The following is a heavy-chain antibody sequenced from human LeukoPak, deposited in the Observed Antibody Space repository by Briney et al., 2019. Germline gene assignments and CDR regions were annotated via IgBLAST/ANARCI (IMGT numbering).Heavy chain of an antibody. V-gene: IGHV3-30*03. J-gene: IGHJ4*02. CDR3: ASIVVVPAARHRALDY. Sequence: PGGSLRLSCAASGFTFSSYGMHWVRQAPGKGLEWVAVISYDGSNKCYADSVKGRFTISRDNSKNTLYLQMNSLRAEDTAVYYCASIVVVPAARHRALDYWGQGTLVTVSS. D-gene: IGHD2-2*01. CDR1: GFTFSSYG. CDR2: ISYDGSNK.